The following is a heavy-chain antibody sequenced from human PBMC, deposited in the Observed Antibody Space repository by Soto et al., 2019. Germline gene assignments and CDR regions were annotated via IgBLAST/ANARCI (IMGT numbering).Heavy chain of an antibody. CDR2: FIPVYRTL. J-gene: IGHJ4*02. CDR3: ATGVIWIGYFTVDS. D-gene: IGHD3-3*01. V-gene: IGHV1-69*01. CDR1: GGSFGNSA. Sequence: QVLLVQSGAEVKKPGSSVKISCKASGGSFGNSAINWVRQTPAQGLEWLGGFIPVYRTLNYAQKFQGRVTITADESTGTAYMILSSLASNDTAVYYCATGVIWIGYFTVDSWGQGTRVTVSS.